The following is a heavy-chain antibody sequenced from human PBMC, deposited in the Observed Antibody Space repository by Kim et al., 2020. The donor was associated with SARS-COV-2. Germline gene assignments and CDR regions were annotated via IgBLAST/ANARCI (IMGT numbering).Heavy chain of an antibody. CDR3: ARGRKTSLSSSAWFRGAWYDP. V-gene: IGHV4-34*01. J-gene: IGHJ5*02. Sequence: SETLSLTCGLSSGSLNGYYWSWIRQSPGKGLEWIGEVSHGGSTTYNPSLSSRLTVSVDVSRSQFSLRLSSVTAADTALYFCARGRKTSLSSSAWFRGAWYDPWGPGILVTVSS. CDR2: VSHGGST. D-gene: IGHD6-13*01. CDR1: SGSLNGYY.